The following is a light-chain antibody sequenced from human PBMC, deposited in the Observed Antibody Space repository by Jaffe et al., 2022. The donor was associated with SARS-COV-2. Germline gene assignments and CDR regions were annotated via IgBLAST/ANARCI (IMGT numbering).Light chain of an antibody. CDR3: QQYNNWPPLT. CDR2: GAS. J-gene: IGKJ4*01. CDR1: RFISNN. V-gene: IGKV3-15*01. Sequence: EIVMTQSPATLSVSPGERASLSCRASRFISNNLAWYQQKPGQAPRLLIYGASTRATGIPARFSGSGSGTEFTLTINSLQSEDFAIYHCQQYNNWPPLTFGGGTKVEIK.